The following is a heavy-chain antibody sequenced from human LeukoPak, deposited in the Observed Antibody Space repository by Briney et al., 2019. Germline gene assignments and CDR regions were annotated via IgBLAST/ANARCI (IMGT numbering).Heavy chain of an antibody. D-gene: IGHD2-2*01. V-gene: IGHV3-23*01. CDR3: AKDRDIVVVPAAHNWFDP. J-gene: IGHJ5*02. Sequence: GGSLRLSCAASGFTFSSYAMSWVRQAPGKGLEWVSAVSGSGGSTYYADSVKGRFTISRDNSKNTLYLQMNSLRAEDTAVYYCAKDRDIVVVPAAHNWFDPWGQGTLVTVSS. CDR1: GFTFSSYA. CDR2: VSGSGGST.